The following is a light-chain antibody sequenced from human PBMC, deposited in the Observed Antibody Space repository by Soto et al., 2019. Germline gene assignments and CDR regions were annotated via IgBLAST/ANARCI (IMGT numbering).Light chain of an antibody. J-gene: IGKJ2*01. V-gene: IGKV3-20*01. Sequence: ENVLTQSPGILSLSPGERATLSCGASHSVTNNYIAWYQQKPGQAPRLLIFGASERATGIPDRFSGGGSWTYFALTISRLEPEDFAVYYCQQYGNSPLTFGQGTKLEIK. CDR3: QQYGNSPLT. CDR1: HSVTNNY. CDR2: GAS.